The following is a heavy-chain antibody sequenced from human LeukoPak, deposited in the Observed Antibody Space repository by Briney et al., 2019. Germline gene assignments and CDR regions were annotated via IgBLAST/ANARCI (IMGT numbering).Heavy chain of an antibody. V-gene: IGHV5-51*01. CDR2: IDPRDSDT. J-gene: IGHJ4*02. D-gene: IGHD2-2*01. Sequence: GASLKISCRGSGSRFTSYWIGWVRPMPGKGLEWMGTIDPRDSDTKYSPSFRGQVTISAAKSINTAYLQWSSLQASDTAIYYCARRQYQLNKPPFDYWGQGTQVTVSS. CDR3: ARRQYQLNKPPFDY. CDR1: GSRFTSYW.